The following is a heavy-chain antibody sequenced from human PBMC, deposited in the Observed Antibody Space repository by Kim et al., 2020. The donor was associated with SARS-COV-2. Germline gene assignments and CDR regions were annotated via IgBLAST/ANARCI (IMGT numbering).Heavy chain of an antibody. J-gene: IGHJ6*02. D-gene: IGHD3-10*01. V-gene: IGHV3-30*07. Sequence: KGRFNISSDNSKNTLYLQMNSLRAEDTAVYYCARSRMYYYGSEFYGMDVWGQGTTVTVSS. CDR3: ARSRMYYYGSEFYGMDV.